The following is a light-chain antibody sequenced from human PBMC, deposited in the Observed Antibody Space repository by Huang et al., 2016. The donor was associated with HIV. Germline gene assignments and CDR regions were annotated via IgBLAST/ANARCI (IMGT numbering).Light chain of an antibody. Sequence: IVLTQSPATLSLSPGGRATLSCRASQSLNKFLACYQQKPGQAPRLLIDNATDRATGVPARVSGGGSGTDFTLTITDLKAEDFAIYYWQQRSSSLTFGGGTKVEIK. V-gene: IGKV3-11*01. CDR2: NAT. CDR1: QSLNKF. CDR3: QQRSSSLT. J-gene: IGKJ4*01.